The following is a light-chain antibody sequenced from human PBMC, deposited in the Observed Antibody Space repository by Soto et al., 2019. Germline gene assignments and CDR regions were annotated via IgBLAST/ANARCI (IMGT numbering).Light chain of an antibody. CDR3: NSYTSGSTIYV. V-gene: IGLV2-14*01. CDR2: EVS. CDR1: SSDIGGYDY. J-gene: IGLJ1*01. Sequence: QSALTQPASVSGSPGQSITISCTGTSSDIGGYDYVSWYQQHPGKAPKLMIYEVSYRPSGVSNRFSGSKSGNTASLTISGLQAEDEADYYCNSYTSGSTIYVFGAGTKLTVL.